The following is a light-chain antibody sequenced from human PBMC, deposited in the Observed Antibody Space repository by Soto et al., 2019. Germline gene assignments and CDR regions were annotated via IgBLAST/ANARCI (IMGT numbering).Light chain of an antibody. Sequence: QSVLTQPPSVSEAPRQRVTISCSGSSSNIGNNDVNWYQQLPGTAPKLLIYYNDLLPSGVSDRFSGSKSGTSASLAISGLQSEDEADYYCAAWDDSLNGVVFGGGTKVTVL. V-gene: IGLV1-36*01. CDR3: AAWDDSLNGVV. CDR2: YND. CDR1: SSNIGNND. J-gene: IGLJ3*02.